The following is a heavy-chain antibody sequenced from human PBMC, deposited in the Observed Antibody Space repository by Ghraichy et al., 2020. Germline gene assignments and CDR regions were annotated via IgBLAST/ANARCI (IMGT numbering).Heavy chain of an antibody. CDR1: GGTFSSYA. J-gene: IGHJ6*02. CDR3: ALTYYYGSGSEDYYYYGMDV. CDR2: IIPIFGTA. D-gene: IGHD3-10*01. Sequence: SVKVSCKASGGTFSSYAISWVRQAPGQGLEWMGGIIPIFGTANYAQKFQGRVTITADESTSTAYMELSSLRSEDTAVYYCALTYYYGSGSEDYYYYGMDVWGQGTTVTVSS. V-gene: IGHV1-69*13.